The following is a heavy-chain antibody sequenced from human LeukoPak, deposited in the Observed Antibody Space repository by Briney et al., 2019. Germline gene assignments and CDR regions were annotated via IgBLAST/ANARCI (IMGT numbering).Heavy chain of an antibody. D-gene: IGHD3-16*01. Sequence: PSETLSLTCSVSGVSISSGSNYWGWIRQPPGKGLEWIGSIYYSGSTYYNPSLKSRVTISVDTSKNQFSLKLSSVTAADTAVYYCARVNINTTPFGDFQHWGQGTLVTVSS. V-gene: IGHV4-39*07. CDR1: GVSISSGSNY. CDR3: ARVNINTTPFGDFQH. J-gene: IGHJ1*01. CDR2: IYYSGST.